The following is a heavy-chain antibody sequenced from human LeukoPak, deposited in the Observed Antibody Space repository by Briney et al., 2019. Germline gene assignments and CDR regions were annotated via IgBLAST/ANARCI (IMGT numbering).Heavy chain of an antibody. Sequence: SETLSLTCTVSGVSISSGGYSWSWIRQHPGKGLEWIGYIYYSGSTYYNPSLKSRVTISVDTSKNQFSLKLSSVTAADTAVYYCARVVRIQLWNFDYWGQGTLVTVSS. CDR3: ARVVRIQLWNFDY. J-gene: IGHJ4*02. CDR2: IYYSGST. D-gene: IGHD5-18*01. CDR1: GVSISSGGYS. V-gene: IGHV4-31*03.